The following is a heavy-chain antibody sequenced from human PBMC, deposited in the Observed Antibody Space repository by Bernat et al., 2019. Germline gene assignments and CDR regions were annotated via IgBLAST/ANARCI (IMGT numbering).Heavy chain of an antibody. Sequence: QVQLVQSGAEVKNPGASVKVSCKASGYTFIHYAIHWVRQAPGQRLEWMGWINAGTGDTKNSQKFQGRVTISRDTSASTAYMDLSSLRSDDTAIYYCARSGRSSGYYYYAMDVWGQGTTVTVSS. J-gene: IGHJ6*02. V-gene: IGHV1-3*01. CDR2: INAGTGDT. D-gene: IGHD6-19*01. CDR3: ARSGRSSGYYYYAMDV. CDR1: GYTFIHYA.